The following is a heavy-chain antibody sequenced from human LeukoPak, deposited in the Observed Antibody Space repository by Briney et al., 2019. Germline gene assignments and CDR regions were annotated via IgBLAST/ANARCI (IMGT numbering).Heavy chain of an antibody. CDR1: GFTFSSYG. Sequence: GGSLRLSCAASGFTFSSYGMNWVRQAPGKGLEWVSSISSSSTYIYYADSVRGRFTISRDNAENSLYLQMNSLRAEDTAVYYCARAGGYNHYMDVWGKGTTVTVSS. CDR3: ARAGGYNHYMDV. CDR2: ISSSSTYI. J-gene: IGHJ6*03. V-gene: IGHV3-21*01. D-gene: IGHD2-8*02.